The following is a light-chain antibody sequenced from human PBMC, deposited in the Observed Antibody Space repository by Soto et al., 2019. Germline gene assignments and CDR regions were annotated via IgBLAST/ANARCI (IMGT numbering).Light chain of an antibody. CDR3: CSYAGSSTRL. J-gene: IGLJ3*02. CDR2: EVT. CDR1: NSDVGSYDL. Sequence: SALTQPASVSGSPGQSITISCTGTNSDVGSYDLVSWYQQHPGKAPKLIIYEVTKRPSGVSNRFSGSKSGNTASLTISGLQADDDADYYCCSYAGSSTRLFGGGTKLTVL. V-gene: IGLV2-23*02.